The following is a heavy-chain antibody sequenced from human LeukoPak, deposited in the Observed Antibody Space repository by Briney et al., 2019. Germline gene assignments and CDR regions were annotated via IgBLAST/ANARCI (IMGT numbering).Heavy chain of an antibody. CDR1: GFTFSSYS. CDR3: AGEYGPTAGLSWFDP. V-gene: IGHV3-21*01. D-gene: IGHD1-14*01. Sequence: PGGSLRLSCAASGFTFSSYSMNWVRQAPGKGLEWVSYITSTSTYKYYADSVKGRFTISRDNAKNSLYLQMNSLRVEDTAVYYCAGEYGPTAGLSWFDPWGQGILVTVSS. J-gene: IGHJ5*02. CDR2: ITSTSTYK.